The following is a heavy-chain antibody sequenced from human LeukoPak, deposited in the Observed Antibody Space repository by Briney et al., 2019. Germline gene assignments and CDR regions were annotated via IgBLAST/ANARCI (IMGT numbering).Heavy chain of an antibody. Sequence: SVQVSFKASGGTFSSYATSWVRQAPGRGLEWMGRIIPILGIANYAQKFQGRVTITADKPTSTAYMELSSLRSEDTAVYYCARAFGYSGLIDYWGQGTLVTVSS. CDR2: IIPILGIA. V-gene: IGHV1-69*04. CDR3: ARAFGYSGLIDY. D-gene: IGHD5-12*01. J-gene: IGHJ4*02. CDR1: GGTFSSYA.